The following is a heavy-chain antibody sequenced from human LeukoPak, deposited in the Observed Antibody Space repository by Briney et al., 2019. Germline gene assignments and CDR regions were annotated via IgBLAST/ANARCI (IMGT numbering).Heavy chain of an antibody. CDR1: GLTLSSCA. CDR2: ISGTGGTT. CDR3: AKELSGDYRVDY. V-gene: IGHV3-23*01. D-gene: IGHD4-11*01. Sequence: PGGSLRLSCAASGLTLSSCAMNWVRQPPGKGLEWVSTISGTGGTTYYAASVKARFHISRENSKNTLYLQMNSLRAEDTAVYFCAKELSGDYRVDYWGQGTLVTVSS. J-gene: IGHJ4*02.